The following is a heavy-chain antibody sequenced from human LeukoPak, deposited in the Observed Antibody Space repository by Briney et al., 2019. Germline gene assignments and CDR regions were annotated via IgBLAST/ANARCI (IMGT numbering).Heavy chain of an antibody. D-gene: IGHD3-10*01. J-gene: IGHJ4*02. Sequence: GASVKVSCKASGYTFTSYGISWVRQAPGQGLEWMGWISAYNGNTNYAQKLQGRVTMTTDTSTSTAHMELRSLRSDDTAVYYCARDWTIANMVRELDYWGQGTLVTVSS. V-gene: IGHV1-18*04. CDR2: ISAYNGNT. CDR3: ARDWTIANMVRELDY. CDR1: GYTFTSYG.